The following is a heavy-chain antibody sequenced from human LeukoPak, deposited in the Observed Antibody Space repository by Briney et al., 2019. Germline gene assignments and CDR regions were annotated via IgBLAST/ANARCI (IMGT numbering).Heavy chain of an antibody. CDR3: ASPEVGY. V-gene: IGHV1-46*03. CDR2: INPSGGST. D-gene: IGHD2-15*01. CDR1: GYTFTNSY. J-gene: IGHJ4*02. Sequence: ASVKVSCKASGYTFTNSYIHWVRQAPGQGLEWMGIINPSGGSTNYAQKFQGRVTMTRDTSTSTVYMELYSLRSEDTAVCYCASPEVGYWGQGTLVTVSS.